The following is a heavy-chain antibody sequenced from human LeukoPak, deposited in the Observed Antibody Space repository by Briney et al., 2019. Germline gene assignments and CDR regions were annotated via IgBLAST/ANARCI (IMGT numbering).Heavy chain of an antibody. CDR2: VSSSSDYI. D-gene: IGHD1-26*01. V-gene: IGHV3-21*01. J-gene: IGHJ3*02. Sequence: GGSLRLSCAASGFTFTTYSMNWVRQAPGKEPEWVSAVSSSSDYIYYADSVRGRFTISRDNAKNSLYLQMNSLRAEDTALYYCARDIVGATGDAFDIWGQGTMVTVSS. CDR1: GFTFTTYS. CDR3: ARDIVGATGDAFDI.